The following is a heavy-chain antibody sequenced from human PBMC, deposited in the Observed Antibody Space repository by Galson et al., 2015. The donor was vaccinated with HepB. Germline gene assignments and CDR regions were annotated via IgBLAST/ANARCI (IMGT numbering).Heavy chain of an antibody. CDR2: ITGSGVST. D-gene: IGHD4-17*01. Sequence: SLRLSCAASGFTFSNYAMSWVRQAPGKGLEWVSAITGSGVSTYYADSVKGRFTISRDNSKNTLYLQMNSLRVEDTAVYYCAKGHDNGDHVSLADYWGQGTLVTVSS. J-gene: IGHJ4*02. CDR1: GFTFSNYA. CDR3: AKGHDNGDHVSLADY. V-gene: IGHV3-23*01.